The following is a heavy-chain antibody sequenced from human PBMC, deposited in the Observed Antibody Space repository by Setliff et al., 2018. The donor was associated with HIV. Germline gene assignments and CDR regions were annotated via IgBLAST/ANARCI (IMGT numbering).Heavy chain of an antibody. Sequence: PLETLSLTCTVSGGSISSGTYYWSWIRQPAGKGLEWIGHIYSTGNTNYNSSLKSRVTMSIETSKNQFSLKLTSVTAADTAVYYCARDDDKLFDYWGQGALVTVSS. CDR1: GGSISSGTYY. CDR2: IYSTGNT. CDR3: ARDDDKLFDY. J-gene: IGHJ4*02. D-gene: IGHD3-22*01. V-gene: IGHV4-61*09.